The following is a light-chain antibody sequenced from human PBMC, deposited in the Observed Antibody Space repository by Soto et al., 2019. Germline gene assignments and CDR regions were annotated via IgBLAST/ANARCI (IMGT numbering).Light chain of an antibody. V-gene: IGKV1-16*01. Sequence: DIQMTHYPYSLSASVGDRVTIICRASQNINSYLACVQQKPGKAPKSLIYDATSLQSGVPSRFSGSGSGTDFSLTISSLQPEDAATYYCQQYERYNPSFGGGTQLEI. J-gene: IGKJ4*01. CDR3: QQYERYNPS. CDR2: DAT. CDR1: QNINSY.